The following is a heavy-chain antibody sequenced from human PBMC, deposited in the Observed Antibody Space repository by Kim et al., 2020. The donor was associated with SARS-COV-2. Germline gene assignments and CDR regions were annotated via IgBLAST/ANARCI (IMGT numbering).Heavy chain of an antibody. CDR2: IYYSGST. V-gene: IGHV4-39*01. Sequence: SETLSLTCTVSGGSISSSSYYWGWIRQPPGKGLEWIGSIYYSGSTYYNPSLKSRVTISVDTSKNQFSLKLSSVTAADTAVYCCARSDKVATNPFDYWGQGNLGTVSS. CDR3: ARSDKVATNPFDY. D-gene: IGHD5-12*01. J-gene: IGHJ4*02. CDR1: GGSISSSSYY.